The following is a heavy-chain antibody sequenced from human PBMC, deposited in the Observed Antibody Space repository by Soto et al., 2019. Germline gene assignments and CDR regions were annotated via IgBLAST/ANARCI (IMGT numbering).Heavy chain of an antibody. Sequence: QVQLVQSGAEVKKPGASVKVSCKASGYTFTSYGIIWVRQAPGQGREWMGWISAYNGNTNYAQKLQGRVTMATDTHTSTAYMEQRSLRSDDTAVYYCARDLQSIAARPNWFDPCGQGTLVTVSS. CDR3: ARDLQSIAARPNWFDP. J-gene: IGHJ5*02. D-gene: IGHD6-6*01. CDR2: ISAYNGNT. CDR1: GYTFTSYG. V-gene: IGHV1-18*01.